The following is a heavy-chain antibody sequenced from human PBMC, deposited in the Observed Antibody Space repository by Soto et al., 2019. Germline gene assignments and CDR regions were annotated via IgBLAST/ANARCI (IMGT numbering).Heavy chain of an antibody. J-gene: IGHJ6*02. CDR1: GYTFISYD. CDR3: ATLHSPVTTFSYYYYGMDV. D-gene: IGHD4-17*01. V-gene: IGHV1-8*01. CDR2: MNPNSGNT. Sequence: ASVKVSCKASGYTFISYDINWVRQATGQGPEWMGWMNPNSGNTGYAQKFQGRVTMSRNTSISTAYMELSSLRSEDTAVYYCATLHSPVTTFSYYYYGMDVWGQGTTVTVSS.